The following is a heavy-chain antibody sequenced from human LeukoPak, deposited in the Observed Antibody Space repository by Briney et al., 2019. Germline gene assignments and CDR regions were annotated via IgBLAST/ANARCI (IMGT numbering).Heavy chain of an antibody. CDR1: GGSISSVDYY. CDR3: ARQEYLASFDY. Sequence: SETLSLTCTVSGGSISSVDYYWSWTRQPPGKGLEWIGYIYYSGTTHYNPSLKSRVTLSVDTSNNQFSLKLSSVTAEDTAVYYCARQEYLASFDYWGQGTLVSVSS. CDR2: IYYSGTT. J-gene: IGHJ4*02. D-gene: IGHD2-2*01. V-gene: IGHV4-30-4*08.